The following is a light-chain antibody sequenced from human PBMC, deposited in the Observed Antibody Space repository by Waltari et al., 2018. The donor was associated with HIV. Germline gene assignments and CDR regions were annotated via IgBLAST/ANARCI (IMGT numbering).Light chain of an antibody. CDR1: SSNIGAGYD. J-gene: IGLJ2*01. CDR2: GCY. CDR3: QTYDSSLSGPV. Sequence: QSVLTQPPSVSGAPGQRVTISCTGSSSNIGAGYDIHGYQHLPGTAPKLLINGCYNRPPGCPDRFSVSKSGTSASLAITGLQAEDEADYYCQTYDSSLSGPVFGGGTKLTVL. V-gene: IGLV1-40*01.